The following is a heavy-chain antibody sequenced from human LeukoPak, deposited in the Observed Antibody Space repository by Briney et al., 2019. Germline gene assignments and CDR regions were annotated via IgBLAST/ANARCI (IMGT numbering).Heavy chain of an antibody. CDR1: GGSFSGYY. J-gene: IGHJ4*02. V-gene: IGHV4-34*01. Sequence: SETLSLTCAVYGGSFSGYYWSWIRQPPGKGLEWIGEINHSGSTNYSPSLKSRVSISVDKSKNQFSLKLRSVTAADTAVYFCARDRGEAVAGGIDYWGQGTLVTVSS. CDR2: INHSGST. CDR3: ARDRGEAVAGGIDY. D-gene: IGHD6-19*01.